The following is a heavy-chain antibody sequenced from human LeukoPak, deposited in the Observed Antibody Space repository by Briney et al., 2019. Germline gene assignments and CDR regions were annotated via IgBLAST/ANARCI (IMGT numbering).Heavy chain of an antibody. D-gene: IGHD3-10*01. J-gene: IGHJ4*02. Sequence: ASVKVSCKTSGYSFTAFYIHWVRQAPGQGLEWMGWIHPRRGDTNYAQKFQGRVTMTRDTSISAAYLDLSSLRSDDTAVYYCARDGDYGTGSYYRGCIDSWGQGTPVTVSP. V-gene: IGHV1-2*02. CDR2: IHPRRGDT. CDR1: GYSFTAFY. CDR3: ARDGDYGTGSYYRGCIDS.